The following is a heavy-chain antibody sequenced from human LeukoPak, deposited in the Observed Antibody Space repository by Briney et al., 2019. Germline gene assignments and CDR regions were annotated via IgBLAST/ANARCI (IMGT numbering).Heavy chain of an antibody. V-gene: IGHV3-30*18. J-gene: IGHJ4*02. CDR3: AKDGWSDCSSWAAFDY. Sequence: GGSLRLSCAASGFTFSSYGMHWVRQAPGKGLEWVAVKSYDGSNKYYADSVKGRFTISRDNSKNTLYLQMNSLRAEDTAVYYCAKDGWSDCSSWAAFDYWGQGTLVTVSS. D-gene: IGHD6-13*01. CDR2: KSYDGSNK. CDR1: GFTFSSYG.